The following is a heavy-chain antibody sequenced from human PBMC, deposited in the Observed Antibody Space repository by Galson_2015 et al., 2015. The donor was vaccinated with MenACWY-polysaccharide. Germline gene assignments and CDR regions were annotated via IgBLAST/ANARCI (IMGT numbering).Heavy chain of an antibody. Sequence: SLRLSCATSGFILNTYGMTWVRQAPGKGLEWVSGISAGAGSTYYADSVKGRFTISRDNSKSTLYLQMNSLRAEDTAVYYCARGSQNNWDYGGYFDYWGQGTLVTVSS. CDR3: ARGSQNNWDYGGYFDY. D-gene: IGHD4-23*01. CDR2: ISAGAGST. CDR1: GFILNTYG. V-gene: IGHV3-23*01. J-gene: IGHJ4*02.